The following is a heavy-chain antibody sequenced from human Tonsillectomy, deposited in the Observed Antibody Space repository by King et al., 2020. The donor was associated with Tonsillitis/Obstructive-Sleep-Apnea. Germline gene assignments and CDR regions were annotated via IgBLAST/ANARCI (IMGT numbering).Heavy chain of an antibody. CDR1: EFTFSNTW. D-gene: IGHD3-3*01. J-gene: IGHJ4*02. CDR3: TTETPLVRFLEWPCFDH. CDR2: IKSKADGGTT. Sequence: VQLVESGGGLVKPGGSLRLSCAVSEFTFSNTWMTWVRQAPGKGLEWVGRIKSKADGGTTDYAAPVQGRFTISRDDSKNTLYLQMNSLKTEDTAVYYCTTETPLVRFLEWPCFDHWGRGTLVTVSS. V-gene: IGHV3-15*01.